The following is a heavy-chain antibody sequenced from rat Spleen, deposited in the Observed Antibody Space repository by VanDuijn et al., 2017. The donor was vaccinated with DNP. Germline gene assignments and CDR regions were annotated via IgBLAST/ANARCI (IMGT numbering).Heavy chain of an antibody. Sequence: EVQLVESGGGLVQPGRSLKLSCAASGFTFSNYGMAWVRQAPTKGLEWVATISYDGSSTYYRDSVKGRFTISRDNAKSTLYLQMDSLRSEDTATYYCARLYSGGDYWGQGVMVTVSS. CDR1: GFTFSNYG. D-gene: IGHD1-1*01. CDR2: ISYDGSST. V-gene: IGHV5-29*01. CDR3: ARLYSGGDY. J-gene: IGHJ2*01.